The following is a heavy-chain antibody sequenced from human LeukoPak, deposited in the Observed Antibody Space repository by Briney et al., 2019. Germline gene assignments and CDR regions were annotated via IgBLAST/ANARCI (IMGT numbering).Heavy chain of an antibody. J-gene: IGHJ4*02. CDR1: GYTFTGYY. CDR2: INPYSGGT. V-gene: IGHV1-2*02. D-gene: IGHD2-8*01. CDR3: ARSEIYCNNGFCYREPCDY. Sequence: ASVKVSCKASGYTFTGYYIHWVRRAPGQGLEWMGWINPYSGGTNYAQKFRGRVTMTRDTSISTAYVDLSRLTSDDTAVYYCARSEIYCNNGFCYREPCDYWGQGTLVTVSS.